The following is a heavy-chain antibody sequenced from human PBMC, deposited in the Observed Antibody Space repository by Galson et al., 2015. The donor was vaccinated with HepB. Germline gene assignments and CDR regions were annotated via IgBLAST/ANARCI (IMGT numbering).Heavy chain of an antibody. CDR1: GFTFSTYA. J-gene: IGHJ4*02. Sequence: SLRLSCAGSGFTFSTYAMSWVRQAPGKGLHWVSSITGSGGATYYADSVKGRFTISRDNSKNTLYLQINGLRAEDTAIYFCAKDSGDDDGGYPDSWGQGTLVTVSS. V-gene: IGHV3-23*01. CDR3: AKDSGDDDGGYPDS. CDR2: ITGSGGAT. D-gene: IGHD3-10*01.